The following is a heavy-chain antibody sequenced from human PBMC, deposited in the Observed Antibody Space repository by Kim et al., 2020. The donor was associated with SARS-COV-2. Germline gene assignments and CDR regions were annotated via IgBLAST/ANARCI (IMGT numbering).Heavy chain of an antibody. V-gene: IGHV3-23*01. D-gene: IGHD6-13*01. Sequence: GGSLRLSCVASGFTFSSYAMSWVRQAPGKGLEWVSAISGSGGSTYYADSVKGRFTISRDNSKNTLYLQMNSLRAEDTAVYYCAKDSSWYDSPFDYWGQGTLVTVSS. CDR1: GFTFSSYA. J-gene: IGHJ4*02. CDR3: AKDSSWYDSPFDY. CDR2: ISGSGGST.